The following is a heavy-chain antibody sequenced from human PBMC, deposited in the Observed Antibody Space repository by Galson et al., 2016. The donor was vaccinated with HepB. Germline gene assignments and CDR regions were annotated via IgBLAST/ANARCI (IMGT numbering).Heavy chain of an antibody. V-gene: IGHV1-18*01. J-gene: IGHJ2*01. D-gene: IGHD2-21*01. CDR3: AREQMVMSPAALERYLDL. Sequence: SVKVSCKASGYDFTSFGIGWVRQAPGGGLEWMGWISGFNGNTKYAQKFQDRVTMTTQTSTATAYMELRSLKPDDTAIYYCAREQMVMSPAALERYLDLWGRGTLVIVSS. CDR1: GYDFTSFG. CDR2: ISGFNGNT.